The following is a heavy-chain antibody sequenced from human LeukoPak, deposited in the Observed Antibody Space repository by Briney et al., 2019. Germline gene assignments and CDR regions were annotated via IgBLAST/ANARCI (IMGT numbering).Heavy chain of an antibody. J-gene: IGHJ5*02. CDR2: INPSGGST. CDR1: GYTFTSYY. Sequence: ASVKVSCKASGYTFTSYYMHWVRRAPGQGLEWMGIINPSGGSTSYAQKFQGRVTMTRDTSTSTVYMELSSLRSEDTAVYYCARSSSTYYYDSSGPYNWFDPWGQGTLVTVSS. D-gene: IGHD3-22*01. V-gene: IGHV1-46*01. CDR3: ARSSSTYYYDSSGPYNWFDP.